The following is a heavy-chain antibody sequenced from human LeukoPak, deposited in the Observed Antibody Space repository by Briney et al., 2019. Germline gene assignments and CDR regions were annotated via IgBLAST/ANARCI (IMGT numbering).Heavy chain of an antibody. D-gene: IGHD3-22*01. CDR3: AKSGHSYYYTPGDFS. CDR2: IYTSGST. Sequence: KPSETLSLTCTVSGGSISSYYWSWIRQPAGKGLEWIGRIYTSGSTNYNPSLKSRVTISVDKSKNQFSLKLSSVTAADTAVYCCAKSGHSYYYTPGDFSWGQGTLVTVSS. V-gene: IGHV4-4*07. J-gene: IGHJ5*02. CDR1: GGSISSYY.